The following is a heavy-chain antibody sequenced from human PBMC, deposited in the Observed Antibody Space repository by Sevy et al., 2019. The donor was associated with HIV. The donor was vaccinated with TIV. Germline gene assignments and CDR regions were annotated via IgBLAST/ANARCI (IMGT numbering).Heavy chain of an antibody. CDR2: ISAYNGNT. Sequence: ASVKVSCKASGYTFTSYGISWVRQAPGQGLEWMGWISAYNGNTNYAQKLQGRVTMTTDTSTSTAYMEPRSLRSDDTAVYYCATTKDYYDSSGYPFDYWGQGTLVTVSS. V-gene: IGHV1-18*01. J-gene: IGHJ4*02. D-gene: IGHD3-22*01. CDR1: GYTFTSYG. CDR3: ATTKDYYDSSGYPFDY.